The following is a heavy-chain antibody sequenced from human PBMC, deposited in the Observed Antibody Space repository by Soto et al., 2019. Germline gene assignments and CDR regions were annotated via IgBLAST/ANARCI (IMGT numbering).Heavy chain of an antibody. Sequence: QVQLVESGGDVVQPGRSLRLSCAASGFSVSAYTVHWVRQAPGKGLEWVAVISSDGNHKYYTDSVKGRFAISRDISTYTVFLQMNSLGTEDTAVYYSARWEHPLFEYWCQGTLVIVSS. V-gene: IGHV3-30*09. J-gene: IGHJ4*02. CDR3: ARWEHPLFEY. D-gene: IGHD1-1*01. CDR2: ISSDGNHK. CDR1: GFSVSAYT.